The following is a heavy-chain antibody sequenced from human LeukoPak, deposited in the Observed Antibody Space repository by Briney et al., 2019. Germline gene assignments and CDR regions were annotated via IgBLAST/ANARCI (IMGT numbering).Heavy chain of an antibody. CDR3: ARGHSVVVPAATYWRRSWFDP. CDR1: GGSFSGYY. D-gene: IGHD2-2*01. CDR2: INHSGST. Sequence: SETLSLTCAVYGGSFSGYYWSWIRQPPGKGLEWIGEINHSGSTNYNPSLKSRVTISVDTSKNQFSLKLSSVTAADTAVYYCARGHSVVVPAATYWRRSWFDPWGQGTLVTVSS. J-gene: IGHJ5*02. V-gene: IGHV4-34*01.